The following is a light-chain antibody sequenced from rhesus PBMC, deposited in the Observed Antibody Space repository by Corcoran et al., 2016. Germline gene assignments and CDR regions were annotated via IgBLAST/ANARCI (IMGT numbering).Light chain of an antibody. CDR1: QSVSSY. J-gene: IGKJ3*01. CDR2: GAS. Sequence: EIVMTQSPATLSLSPGETATISCRTSQSVSSYVAWYQQQPGQAPRLLIYGASSRATGIPDRFSGSGSGTDFTLTISSLEPEDFAVYYCQETSNLSLTFGPGTKLDSK. CDR3: QETSNLSLT. V-gene: IGKV3-31*02.